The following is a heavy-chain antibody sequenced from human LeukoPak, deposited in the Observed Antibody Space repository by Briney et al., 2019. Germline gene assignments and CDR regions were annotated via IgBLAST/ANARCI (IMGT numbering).Heavy chain of an antibody. CDR2: FNVYNGHT. V-gene: IGHV1-18*01. CDR1: GYIFTNYG. Sequence: ASVKVSCKTSGYIFTNYGVSWVRQAPGQGLEWMGWFNVYNGHTIYAQEFQGRVTLTTDTSTSTAHMDLRSLRSDDTAVYYCVRDSDHAPDYWGQGTLVTVSS. D-gene: IGHD3-10*01. J-gene: IGHJ4*02. CDR3: VRDSDHAPDY.